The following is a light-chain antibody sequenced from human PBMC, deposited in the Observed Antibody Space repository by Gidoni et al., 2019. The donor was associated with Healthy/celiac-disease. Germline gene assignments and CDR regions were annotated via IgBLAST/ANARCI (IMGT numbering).Light chain of an antibody. CDR2: AAS. V-gene: IGKV1-39*01. J-gene: IGKJ3*01. CDR3: QQSYSTPRVT. CDR1: QSISSY. Sequence: DIQMTQSPSSLSASVGDRVTITCRASQSISSYLNWYQQKPGKAPKLLIYAASSLQSGVPSRFSGSGSGTDITLTIRSLQPEDFATYYCQQSYSTPRVTFGPGTKVDIK.